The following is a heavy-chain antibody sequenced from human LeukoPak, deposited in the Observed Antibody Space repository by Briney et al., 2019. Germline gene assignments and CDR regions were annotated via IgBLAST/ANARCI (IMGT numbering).Heavy chain of an antibody. D-gene: IGHD2-15*01. J-gene: IGHJ3*02. V-gene: IGHV4-4*07. CDR1: GGSISSYY. CDR2: IYTSGST. Sequence: SETLSLTCTVSGGSISSYYWSWIRQPAGKGLEWIGRIYTSGSTNYNPSLKSRVTMSVDTSKNQFSLKLSSVTAADTAVYYCARVRLHRGGSRPGAFDIWGQGTMVTVSS. CDR3: ARVRLHRGGSRPGAFDI.